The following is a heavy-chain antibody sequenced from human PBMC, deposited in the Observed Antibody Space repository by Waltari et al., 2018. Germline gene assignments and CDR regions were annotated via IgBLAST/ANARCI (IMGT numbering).Heavy chain of an antibody. J-gene: IGHJ6*02. CDR2: ISGSGGTS. Sequence: EVQLLESGGGLVQPGGSLRLSCAASGFTFSSYAMNWVRQAPGKGLGWVSAISGSGGTSYYADSVKGRFTISRDNSKNTLYLQMNSLRADDTAVYYCAKGCSGVTCNSGEWGMDVWGQGTTVTVSS. CDR1: GFTFSSYA. CDR3: AKGCSGVTCNSGEWGMDV. D-gene: IGHD2-15*01. V-gene: IGHV3-23*01.